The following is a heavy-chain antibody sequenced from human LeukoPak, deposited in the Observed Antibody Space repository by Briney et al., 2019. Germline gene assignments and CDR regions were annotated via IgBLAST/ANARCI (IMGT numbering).Heavy chain of an antibody. Sequence: GASVKVSCKASRGTFSSYAISWVRQAPGQGLEWMGGIIPIFGTANYAQKFQGRVTITADESTSTAYMELRSLRSDDTAVYYCARVYHLYSSSWYLGYWGQGTLVTVSS. J-gene: IGHJ4*02. CDR2: IIPIFGTA. V-gene: IGHV1-69*13. D-gene: IGHD6-13*01. CDR3: ARVYHLYSSSWYLGY. CDR1: RGTFSSYA.